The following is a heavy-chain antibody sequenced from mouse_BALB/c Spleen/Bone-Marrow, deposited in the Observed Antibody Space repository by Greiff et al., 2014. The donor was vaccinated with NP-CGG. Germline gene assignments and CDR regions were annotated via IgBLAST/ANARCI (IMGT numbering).Heavy chain of an antibody. Sequence: EVQLQQSGPELVKPGASVKMSCKASGYTFTSYVMHWVKQKPGQGLEWIGNINPNNDGTKYNEKFKGKATLTSGKSSSTAYMELSSLTSEDSAVYYCARSLYGYDWYFDVWGAGTTVTVSS. D-gene: IGHD2-2*01. CDR2: INPNNDGT. CDR3: ARSLYGYDWYFDV. V-gene: IGHV1-14*01. J-gene: IGHJ1*01. CDR1: GYTFTSYV.